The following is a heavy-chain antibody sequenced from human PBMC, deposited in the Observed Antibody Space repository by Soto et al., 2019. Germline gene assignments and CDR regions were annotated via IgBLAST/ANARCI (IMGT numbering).Heavy chain of an antibody. Sequence: QVQLVQSGAEVKKPGASVRVSCKASGYTFTSYYMHWVRQAPGQGLEWMGIINPSGGSTSYAQKFQGRVTMTRDTSTSTVYMALSSLRSEDTAVYYCARDPLGTIPLDYWGQGTLVTVSS. D-gene: IGHD3-16*01. CDR3: ARDPLGTIPLDY. CDR1: GYTFTSYY. V-gene: IGHV1-46*01. J-gene: IGHJ4*02. CDR2: INPSGGST.